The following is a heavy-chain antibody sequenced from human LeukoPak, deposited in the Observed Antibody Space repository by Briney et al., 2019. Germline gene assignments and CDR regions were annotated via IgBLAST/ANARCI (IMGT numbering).Heavy chain of an antibody. Sequence: GESLRLSCTASALSFSTSDIRWVRQITGKGLEWLSQINRNGATYYLNSVEGRFTISRDNAKNSVYLQMNSLTAGDTAVYYCVRALMREDAFDIWGQGTVVAVSS. J-gene: IGHJ3*02. CDR2: INRNGAT. CDR3: VRALMREDAFDI. V-gene: IGHV3-13*01. D-gene: IGHD3-16*01. CDR1: ALSFSTSD.